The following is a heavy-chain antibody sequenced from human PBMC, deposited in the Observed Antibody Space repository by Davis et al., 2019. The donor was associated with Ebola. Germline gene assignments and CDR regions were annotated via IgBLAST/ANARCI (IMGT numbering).Heavy chain of an antibody. J-gene: IGHJ6*02. Sequence: AASVKVSCKASGYTFTGYYIHWVRQAPGQGPEWMGRINPNSGGTNYAQKLRGRVTMTRDTSISTAYMELSRLRSDDTAVYYCARGGITMVVVPLDYNFYAMDVWGQGTTVTVSS. CDR3: ARGGITMVVVPLDYNFYAMDV. CDR2: INPNSGGT. CDR1: GYTFTGYY. V-gene: IGHV1-2*06. D-gene: IGHD3-22*01.